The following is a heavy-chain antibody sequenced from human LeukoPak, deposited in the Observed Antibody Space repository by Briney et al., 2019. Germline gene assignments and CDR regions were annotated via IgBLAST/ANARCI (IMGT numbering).Heavy chain of an antibody. Sequence: SVKVSCKASGGTLRSYAISWVRQAPGQGLEWMGGILPLFGAANYAQKFQGRVTITADESTSTAYMEVSSLRYEDTAIYYCARAGRQEKFLNYYYYGMDAWGEGTTVTVSS. CDR2: ILPLFGAA. D-gene: IGHD6-6*01. CDR3: ARAGRQEKFLNYYYYGMDA. CDR1: GGTLRSYA. J-gene: IGHJ6*04. V-gene: IGHV1-69*13.